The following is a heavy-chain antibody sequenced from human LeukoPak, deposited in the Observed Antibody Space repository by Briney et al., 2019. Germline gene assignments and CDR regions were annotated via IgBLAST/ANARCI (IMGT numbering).Heavy chain of an antibody. J-gene: IGHJ4*02. Sequence: SETLSLTCTVSGGSTSSSVYYWSWIRQPAGQGLEWIGRIYSTGSTNYNPSLKSRVTISLDTSKNQFSLKLSSVTAADTAVYYCASQVSGVKTHYDFWSGYPDYWGQGTLVTVSS. D-gene: IGHD3-3*01. CDR2: IYSTGST. CDR1: GGSTSSSVYY. V-gene: IGHV4-61*02. CDR3: ASQVSGVKTHYDFWSGYPDY.